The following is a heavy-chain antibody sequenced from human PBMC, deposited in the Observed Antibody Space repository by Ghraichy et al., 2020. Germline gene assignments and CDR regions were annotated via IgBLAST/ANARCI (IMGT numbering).Heavy chain of an antibody. D-gene: IGHD7-27*01. CDR1: GGSISSYY. CDR2: IYYSGST. V-gene: IGHV4-59*01. J-gene: IGHJ4*02. CDR3: ARGARDNWGLLGY. Sequence: SQTLSLTCTVSGGSISSYYWSWIRQPPGKGLEWIGYIYYSGSTNYNPSLKSRVTISVDTSKNQFSLKLSSVTAADTAVYYCARGARDNWGLLGYWGQGTLVTVSS.